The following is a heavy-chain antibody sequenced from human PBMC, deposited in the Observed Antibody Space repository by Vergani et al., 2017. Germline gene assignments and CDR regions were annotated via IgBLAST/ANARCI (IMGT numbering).Heavy chain of an antibody. CDR1: GGSISSYY. Sequence: QVQLQESGPGLVKPSETLSLTCTVSGGSISSYYWSWIRQPPGKGLEWIGYIYYSGSTNYNPSLKSRVTISVDTSKNQFSLKLSSVTAADTAVYYCATTAGITMIGYAFDIWGQGTMVTVSS. J-gene: IGHJ3*02. D-gene: IGHD3-22*01. CDR2: IYYSGST. CDR3: ATTAGITMIGYAFDI. V-gene: IGHV4-59*01.